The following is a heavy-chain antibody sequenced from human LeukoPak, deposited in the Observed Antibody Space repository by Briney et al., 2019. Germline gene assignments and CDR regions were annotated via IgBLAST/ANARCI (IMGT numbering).Heavy chain of an antibody. J-gene: IGHJ4*02. Sequence: ASVKVSCKASGYTFTGYYMHWVRQAPGQRLEWMGWINAGNGNTKYSQKFQGRVAITRDTSASTAYMELSSLRSEDTAVYYCARAPPQSAAARYWGQGTLVTVSS. V-gene: IGHV1-3*01. D-gene: IGHD6-13*01. CDR3: ARAPPQSAAARY. CDR2: INAGNGNT. CDR1: GYTFTGYY.